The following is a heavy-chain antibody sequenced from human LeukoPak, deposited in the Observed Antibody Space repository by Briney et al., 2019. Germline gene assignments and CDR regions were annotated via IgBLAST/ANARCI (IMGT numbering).Heavy chain of an antibody. D-gene: IGHD4-17*01. V-gene: IGHV3-30-3*01. CDR2: ISYDGSNK. Sequence: PGGSLRLSCAASGFTFSSYAMHWVRQAPGKGLEWVAVISYDGSNKYYADSVKGRFTISRDNSKNTLYLQMNSLRAEDTAVYYCARTTTTVTYFDYWGQGTLVTVSS. CDR1: GFTFSSYA. CDR3: ARTTTTVTYFDY. J-gene: IGHJ4*02.